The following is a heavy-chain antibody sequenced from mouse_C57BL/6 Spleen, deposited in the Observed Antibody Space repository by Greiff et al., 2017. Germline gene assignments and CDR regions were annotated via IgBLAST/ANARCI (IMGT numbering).Heavy chain of an antibody. Sequence: EVQLVESGGGLVKPGGSLKLSCAASGFTFSDYGMHWVRQAPEKGLEWVAYISSGSSTIYYADTVKGRFTISRDNAKNTLFLQMTSLRSEDTAMYYCARDDDYDIYYYAMDYWGQGTSVTVSS. CDR3: ARDDDYDIYYYAMDY. CDR2: ISSGSSTI. CDR1: GFTFSDYG. D-gene: IGHD2-4*01. J-gene: IGHJ4*01. V-gene: IGHV5-17*01.